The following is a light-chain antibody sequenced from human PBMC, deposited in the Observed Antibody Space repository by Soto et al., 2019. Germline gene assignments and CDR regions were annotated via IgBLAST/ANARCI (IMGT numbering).Light chain of an antibody. V-gene: IGKV1-39*01. Sequence: DIQLTQSPCSLSASLGDRASLSCRASQTVSTFLNWYQHKRGKAPKLLIFAASTMQTGIPSRFSGFGSETDFTLTISSLQPEDFATYYCQQSFNYVRSFGQGTNVDIK. CDR3: QQSFNYVRS. CDR1: QTVSTF. J-gene: IGKJ1*01. CDR2: AAS.